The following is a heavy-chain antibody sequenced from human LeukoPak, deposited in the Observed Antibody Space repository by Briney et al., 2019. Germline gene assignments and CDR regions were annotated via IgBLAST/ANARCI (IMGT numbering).Heavy chain of an antibody. CDR2: INAGNGNT. D-gene: IGHD4-17*01. J-gene: IGHJ4*02. V-gene: IGHV1-3*01. CDR1: GGTFSSYA. Sequence: ASVKVSCKASGGTFSSYAISWVRQAPGQGLEWMGWINAGNGNTKYSQKFQGRVTITRDTSASTAYMELSSLRSEDTAVYYCARDDYAHYFDYWGQGTLVTVSS. CDR3: ARDDYAHYFDY.